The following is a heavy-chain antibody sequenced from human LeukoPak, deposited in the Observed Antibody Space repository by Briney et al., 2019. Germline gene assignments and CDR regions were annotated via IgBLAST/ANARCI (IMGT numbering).Heavy chain of an antibody. J-gene: IGHJ5*02. CDR1: GFTFSSYA. CDR2: ISGSGGST. V-gene: IGHV3-23*01. Sequence: PGGSLRLSCAASGFTFSSYAMSWVRQAPGEGLEWVSAISGSGGSTYYADSVKGRFTISRGNSKNTLYLQMNSLRAEDTAVYYCAKDKIVVVPAAMLHLSDPWGQGTLVTVSS. D-gene: IGHD2-2*01. CDR3: AKDKIVVVPAAMLHLSDP.